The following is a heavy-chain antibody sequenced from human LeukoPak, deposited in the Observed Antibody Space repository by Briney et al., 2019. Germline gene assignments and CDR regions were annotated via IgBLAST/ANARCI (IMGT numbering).Heavy chain of an antibody. J-gene: IGHJ6*03. CDR3: ARVAEGSWSTYYYYYYMDV. CDR1: GGSISSYY. D-gene: IGHD6-13*01. Sequence: SETLSLTCTVSGGSISSYYWSWIRQPPGKGLEWIGYIYYSGSTNYNPSLKSRVTISVDTSKNQFSLKLSSVTAADTAVYYCARVAEGSWSTYYYYYYMDVWGKGTTVTISS. V-gene: IGHV4-59*01. CDR2: IYYSGST.